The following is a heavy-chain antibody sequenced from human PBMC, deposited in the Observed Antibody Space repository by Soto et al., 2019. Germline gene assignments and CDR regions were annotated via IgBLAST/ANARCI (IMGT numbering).Heavy chain of an antibody. Sequence: SQTLSLTCAISGDSVSSNSAAWNWIRQSPSRGLEWLGRTYYRSRWYNDYAVSVKSRITINPDTSKNQFSLQLNSVTPEGTAVYYCAREVGGKVPAAPCDYWGQGTLVTVSS. CDR2: TYYRSRWYN. CDR3: AREVGGKVPAAPCDY. J-gene: IGHJ4*02. CDR1: GDSVSSNSAA. V-gene: IGHV6-1*01. D-gene: IGHD2-2*01.